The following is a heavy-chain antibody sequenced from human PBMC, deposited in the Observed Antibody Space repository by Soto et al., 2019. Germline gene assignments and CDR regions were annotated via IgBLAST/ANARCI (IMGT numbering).Heavy chain of an antibody. D-gene: IGHD2-2*01. J-gene: IGHJ6*03. CDR1: GGTCGGYY. CDR2: INHSGST. V-gene: IGHV4-34*01. CDR3: ARGSGYCSSTSCRTRRYYYYYMDV. Sequence: SQIQRVSWGVFGGTCGGYYGSRISQHKGKGLEWIGEINHSGSTNYNPSLKSRVTISVDTSKNQFSLKLSSVTAADTAVYYCARGSGYCSSTSCRTRRYYYYYMDVWGKGTTVTVSS.